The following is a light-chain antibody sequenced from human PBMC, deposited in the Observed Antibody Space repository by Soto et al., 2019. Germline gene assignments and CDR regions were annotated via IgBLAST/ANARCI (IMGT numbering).Light chain of an antibody. CDR3: LLSYNDDRV. CDR1: TGAVTSGHF. V-gene: IGLV7-46*01. Sequence: QTVVTQEPSVTVSPGGTVTLTCGSSTGAVTSGHFPYWFQQKPGQAPRTLIYEASNKYSWTPARFSGSLLGGKAALTLPGAQPEDEADYYCLLSYNDDRVFGGGTKLTVL. J-gene: IGLJ2*01. CDR2: EAS.